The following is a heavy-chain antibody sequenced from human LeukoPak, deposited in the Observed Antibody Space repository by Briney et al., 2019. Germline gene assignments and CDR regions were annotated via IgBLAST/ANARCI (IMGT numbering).Heavy chain of an antibody. Sequence: PGGSLRLSCAASGFTFSSYGMSWVRQAPGKGLEWVSGISVSVDSTYYADSVKGRFTISRDNSKNTVYLQMNSLRAEDTAVYYRARGSKTAGTIYSFDYWGQGTLVTVSS. CDR1: GFTFSSYG. CDR2: ISVSVDST. J-gene: IGHJ4*02. V-gene: IGHV3-23*01. D-gene: IGHD6-13*01. CDR3: ARGSKTAGTIYSFDY.